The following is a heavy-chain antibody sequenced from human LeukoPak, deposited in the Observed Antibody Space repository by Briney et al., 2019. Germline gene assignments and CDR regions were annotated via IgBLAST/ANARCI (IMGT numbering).Heavy chain of an antibody. Sequence: SVKVSCKASGGTFSSYAISWVRQAPGQGLEWMGRIIPILGIANYVQKFQGRVTITADKSTSTAYMELSSLRSEDTAVYYCASCVYYSGYEDGNWFDPWGQGTLVTVSS. CDR1: GGTFSSYA. CDR3: ASCVYYSGYEDGNWFDP. V-gene: IGHV1-69*04. J-gene: IGHJ5*02. D-gene: IGHD5-12*01. CDR2: IIPILGIA.